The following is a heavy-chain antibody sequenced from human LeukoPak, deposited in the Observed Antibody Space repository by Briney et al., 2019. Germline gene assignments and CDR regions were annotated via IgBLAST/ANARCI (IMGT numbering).Heavy chain of an antibody. V-gene: IGHV4-59*01. Sequence: KPSETLSLTCTVSGGSISSYYWSWIRQPPGKGLEWIGYIYYSGSTNYNPSLKSRVTISVDTSKNQFSLKLSSVTAADTAVYYCARELRDGYNYRRFDYWAREPWSPSPQ. CDR1: GGSISSYY. CDR3: ARELRDGYNYRRFDY. CDR2: IYYSGST. J-gene: IGHJ4*02. D-gene: IGHD5-24*01.